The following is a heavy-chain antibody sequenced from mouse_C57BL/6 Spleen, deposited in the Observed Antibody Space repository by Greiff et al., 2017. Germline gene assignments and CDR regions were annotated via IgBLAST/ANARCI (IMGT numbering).Heavy chain of an antibody. CDR3: ARQDYSNYEGTDY. V-gene: IGHV5-6*01. Sequence: EVQGVESGGDLVKPGGSLKLSCAASGFTFSSYGMSWVRQTPDKRLEWVATISSGGSYTYYPDSVKGRFTISRDNAKNTLYLQMSSLKSEDTAMYYCARQDYSNYEGTDYWGQGTTLTVSS. CDR2: ISSGGSYT. J-gene: IGHJ2*01. CDR1: GFTFSSYG. D-gene: IGHD2-5*01.